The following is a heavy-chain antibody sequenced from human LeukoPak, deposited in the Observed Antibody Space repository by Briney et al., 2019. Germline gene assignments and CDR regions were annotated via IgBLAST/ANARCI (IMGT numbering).Heavy chain of an antibody. D-gene: IGHD3-10*01. CDR1: GYTFTGYY. J-gene: IGHJ4*02. CDR3: ARDPIWFGEANFDY. V-gene: IGHV1-2*02. Sequence: GASVKVSCKASGYTFTGYYMHWVRQAPGQGLEWMGWINPNSGGTNYAQKFQGRVTMTRDTSISTAYMELSRLRSDDTAVYYCARDPIWFGEANFDYWGQGTLVTVSS. CDR2: INPNSGGT.